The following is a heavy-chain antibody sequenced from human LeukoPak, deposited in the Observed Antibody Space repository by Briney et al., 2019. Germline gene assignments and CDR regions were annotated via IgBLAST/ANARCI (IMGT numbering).Heavy chain of an antibody. CDR3: AGVKGITHYYYYMDV. J-gene: IGHJ6*03. Sequence: AVKVSCKGSGGTFSSYAISWVRPAPGQGLEWMGGIIPIFGTANYAQKFQGRVTITTDESTSTAYMELSSLRSEDTAVYYCAGVKGITHYYYYMDVWGKGTTVTVSS. V-gene: IGHV1-69*05. D-gene: IGHD3-10*01. CDR1: GGTFSSYA. CDR2: IIPIFGTA.